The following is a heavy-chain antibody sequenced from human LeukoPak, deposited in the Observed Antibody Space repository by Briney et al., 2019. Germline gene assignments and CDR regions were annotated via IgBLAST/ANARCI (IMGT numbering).Heavy chain of an antibody. J-gene: IGHJ3*02. CDR1: GGSISSGSYY. V-gene: IGHV4-61*02. CDR2: IYTSGSA. CDR3: ARANFWSGYMDDAFDI. D-gene: IGHD3-3*01. Sequence: SETLSLTCTVSGGSISSGSYYWSWIRLPPGKGLEWIGRIYTSGSANYNPSLKSRVTISVDTSKNQFSLKLSSVTAADTAVYYCARANFWSGYMDDAFDIWGQGTMVTVSS.